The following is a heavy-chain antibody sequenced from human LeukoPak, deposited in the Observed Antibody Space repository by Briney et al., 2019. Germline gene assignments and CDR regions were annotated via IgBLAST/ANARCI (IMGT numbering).Heavy chain of an antibody. D-gene: IGHD3-10*01. V-gene: IGHV4-34*01. CDR3: ARSGDYYGSGSYRGYYFDY. CDR2: INHSGST. CDR1: GGSFSVYY. Sequence: ASETLSLTCAVYGGSFSVYYWSWIRQPPGKGLEWIGEINHSGSTNYNPSLKSRVTISVDTSKNQFSLKLSSVTAADTAVYYCARSGDYYGSGSYRGYYFDYWGQGTLVTVSS. J-gene: IGHJ4*02.